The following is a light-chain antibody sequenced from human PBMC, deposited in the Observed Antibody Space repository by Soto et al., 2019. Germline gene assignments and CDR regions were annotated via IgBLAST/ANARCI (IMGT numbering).Light chain of an antibody. CDR1: QSLVFSDGDTY. CDR3: MQATRWRT. V-gene: IGKV2-24*01. Sequence: IVMTQTPLSSPVTLGQPASISCRSSQSLVFSDGDTYLSWLQQRPGQPPRLLIYKVSNRFSGVPYRFRGSGAGTNFKLRISRVEAEDVVVYYCMQATRWRTFGQGTRVEIK. J-gene: IGKJ1*01. CDR2: KVS.